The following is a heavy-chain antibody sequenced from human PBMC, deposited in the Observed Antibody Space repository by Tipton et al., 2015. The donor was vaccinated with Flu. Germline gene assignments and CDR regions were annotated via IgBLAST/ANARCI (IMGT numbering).Heavy chain of an antibody. CDR3: ARDRGGDSDFWRGQIGIPNGMDV. D-gene: IGHD3-3*01. CDR1: GFTFSSYS. Sequence: SLRLSCAASGFTFSSYSMNWVRQAPGKGLEWVSSISSSSSYIYYADSVKGRFTISRDNAKNSLYLHMNSLRAEDTAVYYCARDRGGDSDFWRGQIGIPNGMDVWGQGTTVTVSS. CDR2: ISSSSSYI. J-gene: IGHJ6*02. V-gene: IGHV3-21*01.